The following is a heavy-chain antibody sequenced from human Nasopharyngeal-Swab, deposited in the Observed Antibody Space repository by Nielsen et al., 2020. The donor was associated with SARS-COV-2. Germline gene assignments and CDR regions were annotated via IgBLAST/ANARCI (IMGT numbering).Heavy chain of an antibody. CDR2: VSYSGRT. V-gene: IGHV4-59*12. Sequence: SENLSLTCAVSGATISSDYWGWIRQPPGKGLEWIGCVSYSGRTDYNPSLKSRVTISIDTSKKHFSLVLSSLTAADTALYYCTRGSLRTAPDCWGQGTLVTVSS. CDR3: TRGSLRTAPDC. D-gene: IGHD4-17*01. CDR1: GATISSDY. J-gene: IGHJ4*02.